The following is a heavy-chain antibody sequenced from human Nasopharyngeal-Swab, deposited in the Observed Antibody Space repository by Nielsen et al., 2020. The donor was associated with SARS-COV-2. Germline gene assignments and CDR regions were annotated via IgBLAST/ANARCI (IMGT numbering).Heavy chain of an antibody. CDR3: AREGEEDDGTGWTRGGYFDL. Sequence: WVRQAPGQGLEWLGGIIPLFEKTDYAQRFQGRVTFTADESTTTAYMELSSLGSEETAVYYCAREGEEDDGTGWTRGGYFDLWGQGTQVTVSS. CDR2: IIPLFEKT. V-gene: IGHV1-69*01. J-gene: IGHJ4*02. D-gene: IGHD3/OR15-3a*01.